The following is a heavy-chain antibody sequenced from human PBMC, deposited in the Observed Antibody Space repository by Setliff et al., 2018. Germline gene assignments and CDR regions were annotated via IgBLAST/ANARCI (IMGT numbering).Heavy chain of an antibody. V-gene: IGHV4-59*11. J-gene: IGHJ4*02. D-gene: IGHD2-15*01. CDR1: DGSSSSHY. CDR3: AKENGYCSGGACYFMFDY. CDR2: IHFSGTT. Sequence: LSLTCTVSDGSSSSHYWSWIRQPPGKGLEWIGYIHFSGTTNYNPSLKSRVTLSLDTSKNQFSLELSSVTAADTAMYYCAKENGYCSGGACYFMFDYWGQGTLVTVSS.